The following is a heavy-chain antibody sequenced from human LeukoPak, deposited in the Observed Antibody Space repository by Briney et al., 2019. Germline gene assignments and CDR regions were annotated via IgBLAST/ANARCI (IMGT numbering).Heavy chain of an antibody. CDR3: ARDPFGDAY. Sequence: PGGSLRLSCAASGFTFSVYTMNWVRQAPGKGLEWVSSISGSSTTRYYADSVKGRVTISRDNTENSVSLQMNSLRVEDTAVYYCARDPFGDAYWGQGTLVTVSS. D-gene: IGHD2-21*01. CDR2: ISGSSTTR. J-gene: IGHJ4*02. CDR1: GFTFSVYT. V-gene: IGHV3-21*01.